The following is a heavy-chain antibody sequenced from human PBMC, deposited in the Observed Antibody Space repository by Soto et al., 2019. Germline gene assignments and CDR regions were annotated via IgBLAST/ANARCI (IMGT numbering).Heavy chain of an antibody. D-gene: IGHD3-16*01. Sequence: EMQLVESGGDLVKPGGSLRLSCTASGFTFINYCMNWVRQPPGKGMEWVSRVCGSDNIHYGYSVKGRFTISRDNAKTSLIMQMDSRRASDSAMYYCARDMGGQGMDVWGQGTTVTVSS. CDR1: GFTFINYC. J-gene: IGHJ6*02. CDR2: VCGSDNI. V-gene: IGHV3-21*01. CDR3: ARDMGGQGMDV.